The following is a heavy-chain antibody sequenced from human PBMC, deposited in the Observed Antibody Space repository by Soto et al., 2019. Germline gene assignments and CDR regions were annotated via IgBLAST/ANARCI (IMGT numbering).Heavy chain of an antibody. D-gene: IGHD3-16*02. V-gene: IGHV3-48*01. J-gene: IGHJ3*02. CDR3: AREGLYYDYIWGSYRYDAFDI. CDR2: ISSSSSTI. Sequence: EVQLVESGGGLVQPGGSLRLSCAASGFTFSSYSMNWVRQAPGKGLEWVSYISSSSSTIYYADSVKGRFTISRDNAKNSLYLQMNSLRAEDTAVHYCAREGLYYDYIWGSYRYDAFDIWGQGTMVTVSS. CDR1: GFTFSSYS.